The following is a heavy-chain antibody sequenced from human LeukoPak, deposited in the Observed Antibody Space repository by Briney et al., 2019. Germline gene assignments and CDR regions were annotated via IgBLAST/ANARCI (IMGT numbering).Heavy chain of an antibody. Sequence: GGSLRLSCAASGFTFSSHSMNWVRQAPGKGLEWVSSISSSSSYIYYADSVKGRFTISRDNAKNSLYLQMNSLRAEDTAVYYCAREGIVVVDYWGQGTLVTVSS. CDR1: GFTFSSHS. CDR3: AREGIVVVDY. D-gene: IGHD3-22*01. J-gene: IGHJ4*02. V-gene: IGHV3-21*01. CDR2: ISSSSSYI.